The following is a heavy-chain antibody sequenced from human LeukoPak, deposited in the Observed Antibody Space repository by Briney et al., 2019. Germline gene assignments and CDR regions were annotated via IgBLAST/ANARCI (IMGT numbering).Heavy chain of an antibody. V-gene: IGHV1-69*04. Sequence: SVKVSCKASGGTFSSYAISWVRQAPGQGLEWMGRIIPILGIANYAQKFQGRVAITADKSTSTAYMELSSLRSEDTAVYYCARDYGSGSYRDYWGQGTLVTVSS. J-gene: IGHJ4*02. CDR1: GGTFSSYA. CDR3: ARDYGSGSYRDY. CDR2: IIPILGIA. D-gene: IGHD3-10*01.